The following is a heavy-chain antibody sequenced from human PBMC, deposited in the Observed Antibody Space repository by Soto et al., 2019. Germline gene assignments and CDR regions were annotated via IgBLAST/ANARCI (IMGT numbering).Heavy chain of an antibody. J-gene: IGHJ4*02. CDR1: GFTFSSYA. Sequence: PGGSLRLSCAASGFTFSSYAMSWVRQAPGKGLEWVSAISGSGGSTYYADSVKGRFTISRDNSKNTLYLQMNSLRAEDTAVYYCAKDGTLVPAAILGYWGQGTLVTVSS. CDR3: AKDGTLVPAAILGY. V-gene: IGHV3-23*01. D-gene: IGHD2-2*01. CDR2: ISGSGGST.